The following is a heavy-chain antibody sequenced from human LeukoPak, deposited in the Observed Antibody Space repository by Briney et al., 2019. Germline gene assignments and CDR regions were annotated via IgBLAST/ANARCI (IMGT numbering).Heavy chain of an antibody. Sequence: GASVKVSCKVSGYTLTELSMHWVRQAPGKGLEWMGGFDPEDGETIYAQKFQGRVTMTEDTFTDTAYMKLSSLRSEGTAVYYCATDLSYPPNWFDYWGQGTLVTVSS. D-gene: IGHD1-1*01. J-gene: IGHJ4*02. CDR3: ATDLSYPPNWFDY. CDR1: GYTLTELS. CDR2: FDPEDGET. V-gene: IGHV1-24*01.